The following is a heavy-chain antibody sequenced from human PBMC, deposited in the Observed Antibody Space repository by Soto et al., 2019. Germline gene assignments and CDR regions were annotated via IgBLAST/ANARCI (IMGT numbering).Heavy chain of an antibody. CDR3: ARNDKSGLDY. CDR1: GYIFTNYY. J-gene: IGHJ4*02. V-gene: IGHV1-46*01. CDR2: INPAGGNT. D-gene: IGHD1-1*01. Sequence: SGKVSWKASGYIFTNYYVHWVRQAPGQGLEWMGFINPAGGNTNYAQEFQGRVSMTRDTSTSTVYMELSSLTSEDTAVYYCARNDKSGLDYWGQGTLVTVSS.